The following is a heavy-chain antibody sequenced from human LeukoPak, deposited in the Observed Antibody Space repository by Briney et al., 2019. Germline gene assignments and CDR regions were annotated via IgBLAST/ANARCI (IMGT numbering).Heavy chain of an antibody. D-gene: IGHD1-26*01. J-gene: IGHJ3*02. Sequence: SVKVSCKASGDSFRNFAISWVRQAPGQGLEWSGGLIPILRTAQYAQKFQGRVTVSADDSTSTAYMELSNLRSDDTGMYYCYSSTYSVRDPFDIWGQGTTVIVSS. V-gene: IGHV1-69*13. CDR1: GDSFRNFA. CDR3: YSSTYSVRDPFDI. CDR2: LIPILRTA.